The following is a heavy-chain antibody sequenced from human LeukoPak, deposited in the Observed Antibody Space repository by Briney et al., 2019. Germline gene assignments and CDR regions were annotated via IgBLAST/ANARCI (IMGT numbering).Heavy chain of an antibody. V-gene: IGHV4-39*06. J-gene: IGHJ4*02. CDR2: IYYSGST. Sequence: SETLSLTCTVSGGSISSSSYYWGWIRQPPGKGLEWIGSIYYSGSTYYNPSLKSRVTISVDTSKNQFPLKLSSVTAADTAVYYCARGRGAHITMVRGVIDYWGQGTLVTVSS. D-gene: IGHD3-10*01. CDR3: ARGRGAHITMVRGVIDY. CDR1: GGSISSSSYY.